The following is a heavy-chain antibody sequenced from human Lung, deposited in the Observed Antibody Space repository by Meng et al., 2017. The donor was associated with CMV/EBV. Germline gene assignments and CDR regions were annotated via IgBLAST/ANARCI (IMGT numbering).Heavy chain of an antibody. CDR1: GYSFGNYA. J-gene: IGHJ4*02. D-gene: IGHD4/OR15-4a*01. Sequence: GGSLRLXCVGSGYSFGNYAMHWVRQAPGKGLEWVAVISNDGDKKFYTDSVKGRFTISRDNSKNTLILQMNSLRTEDTAVYYCARVDYETTNCYFSFGDWGQGTLVTVSS. V-gene: IGHV3-30*03. CDR2: ISNDGDKK. CDR3: ARVDYETTNCYFSFGD.